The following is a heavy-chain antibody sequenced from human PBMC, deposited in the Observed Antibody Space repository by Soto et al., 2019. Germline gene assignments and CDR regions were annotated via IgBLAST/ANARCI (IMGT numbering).Heavy chain of an antibody. J-gene: IGHJ4*01. CDR1: GYTFTSWD. Sequence: GASVKVSGKASGYTFTSWDVYWVRQAAGQGLEWMGYMNPRSGNTGYEQKFQGRVTMTRDTSLSTAYMELSSLTSDDTAVYYCTASSWTGAGLDFWGQGTPVTVSS. CDR2: MNPRSGNT. V-gene: IGHV1-8*01. D-gene: IGHD6-13*01. CDR3: TASSWTGAGLDF.